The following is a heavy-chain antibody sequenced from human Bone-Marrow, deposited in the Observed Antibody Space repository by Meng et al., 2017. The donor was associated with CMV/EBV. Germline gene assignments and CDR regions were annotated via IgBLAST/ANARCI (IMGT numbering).Heavy chain of an antibody. Sequence: GESLKISCAASGLIVSSNYMSWVRQAPGKGLERVSIIYTGGYTYYTDSGKGRFTISRDNSKNTLYLHMNNLRADDTAVYFCARVDRGSSCFDYWGQGTLVTV. J-gene: IGHJ4*02. CDR3: ARVDRGSSCFDY. CDR1: GLIVSSNY. CDR2: IYTGGYT. D-gene: IGHD2-2*01. V-gene: IGHV3-53*01.